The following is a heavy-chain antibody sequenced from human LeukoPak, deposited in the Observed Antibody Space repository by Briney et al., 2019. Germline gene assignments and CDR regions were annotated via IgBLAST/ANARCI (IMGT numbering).Heavy chain of an antibody. CDR1: GGSINSHY. V-gene: IGHV4-59*08. CDR3: ARWVATTGLVDS. D-gene: IGHD1-26*01. J-gene: IGHJ4*02. Sequence: SETLSLTCTVSGGSINSHYWSWIRQPPGKGLEYVGFIFHSGTTYYNPALRSRVTISVATSKSQFSLQLTSLTAADTAVYYRARWVATTGLVDSWGPGTLVTVSS. CDR2: IFHSGTT.